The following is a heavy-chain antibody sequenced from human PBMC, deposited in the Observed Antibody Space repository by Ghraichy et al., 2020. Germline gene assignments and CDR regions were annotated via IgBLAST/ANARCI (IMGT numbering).Heavy chain of an antibody. CDR3: ARQWLVNGHYYGMDV. CDR2: VYYTGSI. CDR1: GGSISSYY. Sequence: SETLSLTCTVSGGSISSYYWSWIRQPPGKGLEWIGYVYYTGSINYNPSLQSRVTISADTSKNQFSLKLRSVTAADTAVYYCARQWLVNGHYYGMDVWGQGTTVTVSS. D-gene: IGHD6-19*01. V-gene: IGHV4-59*01. J-gene: IGHJ6*02.